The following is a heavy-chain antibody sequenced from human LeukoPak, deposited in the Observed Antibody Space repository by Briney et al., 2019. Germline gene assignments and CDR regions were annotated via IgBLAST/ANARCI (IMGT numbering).Heavy chain of an antibody. CDR3: ASYTLWYGDS. V-gene: IGHV3-21*06. CDR2: ISIGSSPYT. Sequence: GRFLRLSCAATGFAFSKSSMLWFRQAPGKGLEWVSSISIGSSPYTYYADSLKGRFTISSDNAKNSVCLQMNSLRPEDTAVYYCASYTLWYGDSWGQGTLVTVS. CDR1: GFAFSKSS. D-gene: IGHD3-10*01. J-gene: IGHJ4*02.